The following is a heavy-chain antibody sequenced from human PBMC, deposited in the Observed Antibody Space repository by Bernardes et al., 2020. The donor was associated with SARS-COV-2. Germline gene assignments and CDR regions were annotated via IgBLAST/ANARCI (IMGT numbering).Heavy chain of an antibody. CDR1: GFPVSGNY. Sequence: GGSLRLSRAVSGFPVSGNYMTWVRQAPGKGLEWVSALYDGDRPIYSDSVNGRFTISRDSTRNTVSLQMNNLRNDDTAVYFCARIGSNAFDYWGRGTLVTVSS. CDR2: LYDGDRP. CDR3: ARIGSNAFDY. J-gene: IGHJ4*02. V-gene: IGHV3-66*02. D-gene: IGHD2-21*01.